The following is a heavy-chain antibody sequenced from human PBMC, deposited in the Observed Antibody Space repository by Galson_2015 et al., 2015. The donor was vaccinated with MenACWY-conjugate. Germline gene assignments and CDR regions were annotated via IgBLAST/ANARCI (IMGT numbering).Heavy chain of an antibody. Sequence: SLRLSCAASGFIFSSHTMNWVSQAPGKGLEWVSSISISSSYIYYADSVKGRFTISRDNAKNSLYLQMNSLTAEDTAVYYCARDYARLEWLSAYYFDYWGQGTPVTVSS. CDR2: ISISSSYI. D-gene: IGHD3-3*01. V-gene: IGHV3-21*01. CDR1: GFIFSSHT. CDR3: ARDYARLEWLSAYYFDY. J-gene: IGHJ4*02.